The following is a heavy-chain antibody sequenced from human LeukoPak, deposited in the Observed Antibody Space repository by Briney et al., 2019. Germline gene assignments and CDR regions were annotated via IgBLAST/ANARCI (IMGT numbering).Heavy chain of an antibody. D-gene: IGHD3-10*01. Sequence: ASVKVSCKASGYTFTTYGISWVRQAPGHGLEWMGWISTFNGHTNYAQSRQDRVTMTTDTSTSTVYMELSSLISDDTAVYYCARDGRGSRSSWFDPWGQGTLVIVSS. CDR2: ISTFNGHT. CDR3: ARDGRGSRSSWFDP. V-gene: IGHV1-18*01. J-gene: IGHJ5*02. CDR1: GYTFTTYG.